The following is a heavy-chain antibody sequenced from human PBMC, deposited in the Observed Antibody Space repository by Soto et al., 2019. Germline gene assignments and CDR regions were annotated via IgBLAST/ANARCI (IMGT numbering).Heavy chain of an antibody. J-gene: IGHJ6*02. V-gene: IGHV1-24*01. CDR2: FDPEDGET. CDR1: GYTLTELS. Sequence: ASVKVSCKVSGYTLTELSMHWVRQAPGKGREWMGGFDPEDGETIYAQKFQGRVTMTEDTSTDTAYMELSSLRSEDTAVYYCATPGYGDPDYSYYGMDVWGQGTTVTVSS. D-gene: IGHD4-17*01. CDR3: ATPGYGDPDYSYYGMDV.